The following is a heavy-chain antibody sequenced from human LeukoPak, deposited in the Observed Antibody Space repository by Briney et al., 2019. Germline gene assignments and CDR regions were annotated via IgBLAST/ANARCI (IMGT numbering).Heavy chain of an antibody. CDR3: AITTVAAPRAFDI. CDR1: GYTFTSYA. Sequence: ASVKVSCKAPGYTFTSYAMHWVREAPGQRLEWMGWINAGNGNTKYSQEFQGRVTITRDTSASTAYMELSSLRSEDMAVYYCAITTVAAPRAFDIWGQGTMVTVSS. V-gene: IGHV1-3*03. J-gene: IGHJ3*02. D-gene: IGHD6-19*01. CDR2: INAGNGNT.